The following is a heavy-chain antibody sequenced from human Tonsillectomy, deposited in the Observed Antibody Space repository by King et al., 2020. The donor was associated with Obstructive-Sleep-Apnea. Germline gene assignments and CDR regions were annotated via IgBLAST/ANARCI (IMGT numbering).Heavy chain of an antibody. CDR1: GFTFSSYD. V-gene: IGHV3-13*01. D-gene: IGHD3-10*01. CDR2: IGTAGDT. CDR3: ARGEWFGEPADGDAFDI. Sequence: VQLVESGGGLVQPGGSLRLSCAASGFTFSSYDMHWVRQATGKGLEWVSAIGTAGDTYYPGSVKGRFTISRENAKNSLYLQMNSLRAWDTAVYYCARGEWFGEPADGDAFDIWGQGTMVTVSS. J-gene: IGHJ3*02.